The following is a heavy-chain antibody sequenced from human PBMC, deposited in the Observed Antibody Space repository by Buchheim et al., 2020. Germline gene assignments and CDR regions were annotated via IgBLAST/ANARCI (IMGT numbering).Heavy chain of an antibody. CDR2: IYYSGST. Sequence: QVQLQESGPGLVKPSQTLSLTCTVSGGSISSGDYYWSWIRQPPGKGLEWIGYIYYSGSTYYNPSRKSRVTIPEDTTKNEFSLKLSSVTAADTAVYYCARGSGTKYSWFDPWGQGTL. V-gene: IGHV4-30-4*01. CDR1: GGSISSGDYY. CDR3: ARGSGTKYSWFDP. D-gene: IGHD1-7*01. J-gene: IGHJ5*02.